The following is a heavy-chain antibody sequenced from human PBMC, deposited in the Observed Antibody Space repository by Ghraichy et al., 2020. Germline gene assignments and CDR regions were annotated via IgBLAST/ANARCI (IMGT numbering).Heavy chain of an antibody. Sequence: SETLSLTCTVSGGSISTYYWSWIRQPPGKGLEWIGYIYDSGSTKYNPSLTSRVPISVDTSKSQFSLSLTSVTAADTAVYYCAGDHYDGSGYYYFDYWGQGTLVTVSS. D-gene: IGHD3-22*01. CDR1: GGSISTYY. V-gene: IGHV4-59*01. CDR3: AGDHYDGSGYYYFDY. J-gene: IGHJ4*02. CDR2: IYDSGST.